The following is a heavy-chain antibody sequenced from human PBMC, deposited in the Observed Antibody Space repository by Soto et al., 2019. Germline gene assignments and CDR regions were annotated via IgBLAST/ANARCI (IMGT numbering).Heavy chain of an antibody. CDR3: ARSAGYCTNGVCPQSDY. CDR1: GYTFTSYD. V-gene: IGHV1-8*01. CDR2: MNPNSGNT. J-gene: IGHJ4*02. Sequence: ASVKVSCKASGYTFTSYDINWVRQATGQGLEWMGWMNPNSGNTGYAQKFQGRVTTTRNTSISTAYMELSSLRSEDTAVYYCARSAGYCTNGVCPQSDYWGQGTLVTVSS. D-gene: IGHD2-8*01.